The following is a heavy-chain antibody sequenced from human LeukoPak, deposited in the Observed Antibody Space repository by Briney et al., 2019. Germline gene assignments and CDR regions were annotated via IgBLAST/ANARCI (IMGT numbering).Heavy chain of an antibody. CDR1: GVSVNNYY. Sequence: SETLSLTCSVSGVSVNNYYWSWIREPPGRGLEWIGYVYYSGSTNYNPSLKSRVTISVDTSKNQFSLKLSSVTAADTAVYYCARSRGYSGYAYDAFDIWGQGTMVTVSS. J-gene: IGHJ3*02. V-gene: IGHV4-59*02. CDR2: VYYSGST. D-gene: IGHD5-12*01. CDR3: ARSRGYSGYAYDAFDI.